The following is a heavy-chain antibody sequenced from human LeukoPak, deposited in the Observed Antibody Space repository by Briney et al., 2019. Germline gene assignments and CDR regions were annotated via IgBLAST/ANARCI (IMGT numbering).Heavy chain of an antibody. V-gene: IGHV1-2*02. J-gene: IGHJ4*02. CDR3: ARDPNDYGGIHEGY. D-gene: IGHD4-23*01. CDR2: INPNSGGK. Sequence: ASVKVSCKASGYTFTGYYMHWVRQAPGQGLAWMGWINPNSGGKNYARKFQGRVTMTRDTSISTAYMELSRLRSDDTAVYYCARDPNDYGGIHEGYWGQGTLVTVSS. CDR1: GYTFTGYY.